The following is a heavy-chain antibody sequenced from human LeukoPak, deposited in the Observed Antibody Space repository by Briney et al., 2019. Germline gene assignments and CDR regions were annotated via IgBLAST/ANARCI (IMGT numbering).Heavy chain of an antibody. CDR2: INPSGGST. D-gene: IGHD3-3*01. CDR3: ARPAYYDFWSTYGMDV. Sequence: ASVKVPCKASGYTFTSYYMHWVRQAPGQGLEWMGIINPSGGSTSYAQKFQGRVTITADKSTSTAYMELSSLRSEDTAVYYCARPAYYDFWSTYGMDVWGQGTTVTVSS. V-gene: IGHV1-46*01. J-gene: IGHJ6*02. CDR1: GYTFTSYY.